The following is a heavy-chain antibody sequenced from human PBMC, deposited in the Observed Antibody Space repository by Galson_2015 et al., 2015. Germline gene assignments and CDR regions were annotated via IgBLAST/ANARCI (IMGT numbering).Heavy chain of an antibody. CDR1: GFTFRSYW. V-gene: IGHV3-74*01. CDR2: IKGDECQA. D-gene: IGHD6-19*01. CDR3: ARDRSSGWQKTLNDNWFDP. Sequence: SLRLSCAASGFTFRSYWMDWVRQAPGKGIEWVARIKGDECQATYADSGRGRLSISRATAGRRLYRHMNSLSVEDTAVYYCARDRSSGWQKTLNDNWFDPWGQGTLVTVSP. J-gene: IGHJ5*02.